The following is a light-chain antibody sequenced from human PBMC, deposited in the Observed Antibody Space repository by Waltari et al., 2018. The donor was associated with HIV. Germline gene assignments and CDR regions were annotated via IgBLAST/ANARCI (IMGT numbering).Light chain of an antibody. CDR2: DVD. CDR1: ASSLRDTNF. Sequence: SALTQPRSVSGSPGQSVSISCTGPASSLRDTNFVSWYQQHAGRVPRVLILDVDKRPSDVPGRFSASKSGDTASLTISGLQPDDEALYFCSAFVASSSWVFGGGTQL. V-gene: IGLV2-11*01. J-gene: IGLJ3*02. CDR3: SAFVASSSWV.